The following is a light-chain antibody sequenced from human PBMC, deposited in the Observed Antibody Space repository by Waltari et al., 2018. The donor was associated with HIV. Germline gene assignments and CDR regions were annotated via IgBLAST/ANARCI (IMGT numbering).Light chain of an antibody. CDR3: SSFAGTHKL. Sequence: QSALTQSPSASGSPGQTVNISCTGATADIMDYNYVSWYQHYSDRPPILIIFEVTKRPSGVPDRFSGSKSGNTASLFVSGLQPEDEATYFCSSFAGTHKLFGGGTKLTVL. V-gene: IGLV2-8*01. CDR1: TADIMDYNY. CDR2: EVT. J-gene: IGLJ2*01.